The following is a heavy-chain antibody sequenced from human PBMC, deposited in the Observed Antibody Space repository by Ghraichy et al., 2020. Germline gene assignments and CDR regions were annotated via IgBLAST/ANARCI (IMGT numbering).Heavy chain of an antibody. CDR2: IYYSGST. CDR3: ATTARVGNRHPNDY. Sequence: SETLSLTCTVSGGSISSSSYYWGWIRQPPGKGLEWIGSIYYSGSTYYNPSLKSRVTISVDTSKNQFSLKLSSVTAADTAVYYCATTARVGNRHPNDYWGQGTLVTVSS. D-gene: IGHD1-14*01. CDR1: GGSISSSSYY. V-gene: IGHV4-39*07. J-gene: IGHJ4*02.